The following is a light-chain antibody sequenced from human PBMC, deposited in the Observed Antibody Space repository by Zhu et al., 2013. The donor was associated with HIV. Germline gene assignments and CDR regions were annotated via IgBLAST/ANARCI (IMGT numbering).Light chain of an antibody. Sequence: DIQMTQSPSSVSASIGDRVTITCRASQGISSWLAWFQQKPGKAPKLLIYRASSLKSGVPSRFSGSGSGTEFTLTISSLQPDDFAVYYCQQYNSNSCSFGQGTKLEIK. CDR1: QGISSW. V-gene: IGKV1-12*01. CDR2: RAS. CDR3: QQYNSNSCS. J-gene: IGKJ2*04.